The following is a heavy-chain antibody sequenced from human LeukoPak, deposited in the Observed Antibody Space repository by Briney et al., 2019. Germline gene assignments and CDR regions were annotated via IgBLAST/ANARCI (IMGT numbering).Heavy chain of an antibody. CDR3: ARSRGSSWLYCFDY. V-gene: IGHV3-74*01. J-gene: IGHJ4*02. Sequence: GGSLRLSCAASGFTFSSYWMHWVRQAPGKGLVWVSRINSDGSSTSYADSVKGRFTISRDNAKNTLYLQMNSLRAEDTAVYYCARSRGSSWLYCFDYWGQGTLVTVSS. CDR2: INSDGSST. D-gene: IGHD6-13*01. CDR1: GFTFSSYW.